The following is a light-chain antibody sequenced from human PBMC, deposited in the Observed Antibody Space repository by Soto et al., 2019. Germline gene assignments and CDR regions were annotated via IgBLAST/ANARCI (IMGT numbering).Light chain of an antibody. J-gene: IGLJ1*01. Sequence: QSARTQPASVSGSPGQSITISCTGTSSDVGNYNLVSWYQHHPGKAPKLIIYEVSKRPSGVSNRFSGSKSGDTASLTISGLQAEDEADYYCCSYAGSNYVFGTGTKVTVL. V-gene: IGLV2-23*02. CDR3: CSYAGSNYV. CDR2: EVS. CDR1: SSDVGNYNL.